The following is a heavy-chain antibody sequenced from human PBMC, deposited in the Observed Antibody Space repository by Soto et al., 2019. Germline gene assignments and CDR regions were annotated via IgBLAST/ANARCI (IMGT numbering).Heavy chain of an antibody. J-gene: IGHJ4*02. Sequence: GGSLRLSCAASGFTFSSYAMHWVRQAPGKGLEWVAVISYDGSNKYYADSVKGRFTISRDNSKNTLYLQMNSLRAEDTAVYYCARWGLYYDSSGRFDYWGQGTLVTVSS. CDR2: ISYDGSNK. D-gene: IGHD3-22*01. CDR1: GFTFSSYA. V-gene: IGHV3-30-3*01. CDR3: ARWGLYYDSSGRFDY.